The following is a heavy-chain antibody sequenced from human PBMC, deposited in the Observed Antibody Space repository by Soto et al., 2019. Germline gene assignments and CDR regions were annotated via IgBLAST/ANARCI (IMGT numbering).Heavy chain of an antibody. CDR3: ARAGYSGYGGGLDLGP. CDR2: MNPNSGNT. Sequence: QVQLVQSGAEVKKPGASVKVSCKASGYTFTSYDINWVRQATGQGLEWMGWMNPNSGNTGYAQKFQGRVTKTRNTSIGTAYMELSSLRSEDTAGYYCARAGYSGYGGGLDLGPWGQGTLVTVSS. V-gene: IGHV1-8*01. D-gene: IGHD5-12*01. J-gene: IGHJ5*02. CDR1: GYTFTSYD.